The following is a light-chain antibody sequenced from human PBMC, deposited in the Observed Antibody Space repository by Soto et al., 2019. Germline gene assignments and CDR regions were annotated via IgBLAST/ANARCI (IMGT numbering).Light chain of an antibody. CDR3: TSYAGSESYG. V-gene: IGLV2-8*01. Sequence: QSALTQPPSVSGSPGQSVAISCTGTSSDVGGYNYVSWYQQHPGKAPRLMIYDVTKRPSGVPDRFSGSKSGNTASLTVSGLQAEDEGDYYCTSYAGSESYGFRSGTKVTVL. CDR1: SSDVGGYNY. J-gene: IGLJ1*01. CDR2: DVT.